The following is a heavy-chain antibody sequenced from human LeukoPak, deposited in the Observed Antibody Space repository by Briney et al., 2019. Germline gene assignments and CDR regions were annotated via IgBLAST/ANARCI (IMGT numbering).Heavy chain of an antibody. V-gene: IGHV4-39*01. D-gene: IGHD3-3*01. Sequence: PSETLSLTCTVSGGSINSSSYSWGWIRQPPVKGLERIGSIYYSGSTYYHPSLKSRVTISVDTSKNQFSLRLSSVTAADTAVYYCASYPFYNYDFGSGLPDYWGQGTLVTVSS. CDR1: GGSINSSSYS. CDR2: IYYSGST. CDR3: ASYPFYNYDFGSGLPDY. J-gene: IGHJ4*02.